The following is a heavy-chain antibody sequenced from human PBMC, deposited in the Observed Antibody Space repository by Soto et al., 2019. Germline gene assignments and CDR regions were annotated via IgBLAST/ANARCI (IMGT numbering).Heavy chain of an antibody. CDR3: ASNRDYIWFDP. CDR1: GVSINRNDG. CDR2: IYHSGFT. D-gene: IGHD4-17*01. J-gene: IGHJ5*02. Sequence: PSEPLARKCTVSGVSINRNDGWHWVRQPPGKGLQWIGEIYHSGFTNYNPSLKSRVILSLDKSKNQVSLKLGSVTAADTAVYYCASNRDYIWFDPWGQGTLVTVSS. V-gene: IGHV4-4*02.